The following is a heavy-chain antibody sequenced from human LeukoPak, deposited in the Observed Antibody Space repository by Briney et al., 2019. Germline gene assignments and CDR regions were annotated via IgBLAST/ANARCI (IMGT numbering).Heavy chain of an antibody. CDR3: ARDLSPLLRYFDWYFDY. Sequence: GGSLRLSCTASGFTFSNFWMGWVRQAPGKGLEWVANIKQDETEKFYLGSVKGRFTISRDNSKNTLYLQMNSLRAEDTAVYYCARDLSPLLRYFDWYFDYWGQGTLVTVSS. CDR1: GFTFSNFW. J-gene: IGHJ4*02. D-gene: IGHD3-9*01. V-gene: IGHV3-7*01. CDR2: IKQDETEK.